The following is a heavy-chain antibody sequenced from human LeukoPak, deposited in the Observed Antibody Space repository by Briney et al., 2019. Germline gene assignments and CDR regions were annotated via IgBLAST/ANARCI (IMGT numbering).Heavy chain of an antibody. D-gene: IGHD3-22*01. J-gene: IGHJ6*03. CDR2: IYYSGST. CDR1: SVSISSYY. CDR3: ARVYYYDSSGYRSPLYYYYYMDV. V-gene: IGHV4-59*01. Sequence: SETLSLTCTGSSVSISSYYWSWIPQPPGKGLEWIGYIYYSGSTNYNPSLKSRITITVDTSKNQFSLTLSSVTAADTAVYYCARVYYYDSSGYRSPLYYYYYMDVWGKGTTVTVSS.